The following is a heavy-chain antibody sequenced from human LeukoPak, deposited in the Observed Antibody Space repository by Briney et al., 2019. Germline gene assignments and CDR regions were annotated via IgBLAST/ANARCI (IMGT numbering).Heavy chain of an antibody. CDR3: ARAGDSYGSGDPDYYYGMDV. CDR1: GGSVSSGSYY. Sequence: SETLSLTCTVSGGSVSSGSYYWSWIRQPPGKGLEWIGYIYYSGSTNYNPFLKSRVTISVDTSKNQFSLKLSSVTAADTAVYYCARAGDSYGSGDPDYYYGMDVWGKGTTVTVSS. CDR2: IYYSGST. V-gene: IGHV4-61*01. D-gene: IGHD5-18*01. J-gene: IGHJ6*04.